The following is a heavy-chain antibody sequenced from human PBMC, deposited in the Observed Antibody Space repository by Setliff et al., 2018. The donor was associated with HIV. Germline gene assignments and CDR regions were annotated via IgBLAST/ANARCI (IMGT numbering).Heavy chain of an antibody. CDR3: AKMGSPVGPDAFDY. CDR2: ISPGGIDT. Sequence: GGSLRLSCAASRFTFSNYVMSWVRQAPGRGLEWVSSISPGGIDTYYADSVKGRFTISRDNSKNTLYLQMNSLRAEDTAVYYCAKMGSPVGPDAFDYWGQGTRVTVSS. J-gene: IGHJ4*02. D-gene: IGHD2-8*01. CDR1: RFTFSNYV. V-gene: IGHV3-23*01.